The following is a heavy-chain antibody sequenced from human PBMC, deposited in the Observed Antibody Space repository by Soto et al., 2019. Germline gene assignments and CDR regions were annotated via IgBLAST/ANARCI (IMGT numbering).Heavy chain of an antibody. Sequence: SETLSLTCTVSGGSINSRSYYWGWIRQPPGKGLEWIGSIFYSGSTYYNPSVQSRVTISVDTSKNQFSLMLSSMIAADTAVYYCARLQAITGPPEDAFEMWGPGTMVTVSS. CDR2: IFYSGST. CDR1: GGSINSRSYY. V-gene: IGHV4-39*01. J-gene: IGHJ3*02. CDR3: ARLQAITGPPEDAFEM. D-gene: IGHD2-21*01.